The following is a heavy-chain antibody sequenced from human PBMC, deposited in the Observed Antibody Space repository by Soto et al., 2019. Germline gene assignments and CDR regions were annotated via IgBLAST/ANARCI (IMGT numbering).Heavy chain of an antibody. CDR2: ISYSGNT. J-gene: IGHJ6*02. CDR1: GGSISSGEYY. D-gene: IGHD1-26*01. V-gene: IGHV4-30-4*01. Sequence: QVRLQESGPGLVKPSQTLSLTCSVSGGSISSGEYYWSWIRQSPGKGLEWIGYISYSGNTYYNPSLKTRVSISLDTSKNQFSLNLIYVTAAGTDGYYCARDRGEWELLRGADYNGMGVWGQGTTVTVSS. CDR3: ARDRGEWELLRGADYNGMGV.